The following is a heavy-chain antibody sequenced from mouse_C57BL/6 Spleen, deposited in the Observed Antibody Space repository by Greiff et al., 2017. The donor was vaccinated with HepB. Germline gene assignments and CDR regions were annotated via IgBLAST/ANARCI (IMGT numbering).Heavy chain of an antibody. CDR2: IYPGDGDT. J-gene: IGHJ1*03. CDR3: AREGVYRYFDV. V-gene: IGHV1-82*01. Sequence: VQLQQSGPELVKPGASVKISCKASGYAFSSSWMNWVKQRPGKGLEWIGRIYPGDGDTNYNGKFKGKATLTADKSSSTAYMQLSSLTYEDSAVYFCAREGVYRYFDVWGTGTTVTVSA. CDR1: GYAFSSSW.